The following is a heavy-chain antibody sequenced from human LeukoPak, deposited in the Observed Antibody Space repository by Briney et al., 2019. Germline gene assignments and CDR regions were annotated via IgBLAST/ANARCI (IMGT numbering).Heavy chain of an antibody. CDR2: INPSGGST. CDR3: ASPVTMVRGHHAFDI. Sequence: ASVKVSCKASGYTFTSYYMHWVRQAPGQGLEWMGIINPSGGSTSYAQKFQGRVTMTRDTSTSTVYMELSSLRSEDTAVYYCASPVTMVRGHHAFDIWGQGTMVTVSS. J-gene: IGHJ3*02. D-gene: IGHD3-10*01. CDR1: GYTFTSYY. V-gene: IGHV1-46*01.